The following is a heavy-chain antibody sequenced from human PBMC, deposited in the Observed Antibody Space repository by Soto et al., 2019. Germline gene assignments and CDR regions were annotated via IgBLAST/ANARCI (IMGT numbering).Heavy chain of an antibody. V-gene: IGHV1-69*01. CDR1: GGTFSSYA. Sequence: QVQLVQSGAEVKKPGSSVKVSCKASGGTFSSYAISWVRQAPGQGLEWMGGIIPIFGTANYAQKFQGRVTITADESTSTAYMELSSLRSEDTAVYYCARDQGKGLQFLDRVGWFDPWGQGTLVTVSS. J-gene: IGHJ5*02. CDR2: IIPIFGTA. CDR3: ARDQGKGLQFLDRVGWFDP. D-gene: IGHD3-3*01.